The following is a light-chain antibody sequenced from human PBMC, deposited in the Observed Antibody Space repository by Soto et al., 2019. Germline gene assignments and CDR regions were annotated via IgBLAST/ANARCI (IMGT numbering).Light chain of an antibody. J-gene: IGKJ1*01. CDR2: EVS. CDR1: YSLIHSDGDTY. Sequence: DVVMTQSPLSLPVTLGQPASISCRSSYSLIHSDGDTYLNWFQQRPGQSPRRRIYEVSNRDSGVPDRFSVSGSGTDFTLKISRLEAVDVGIYYCMQGTHWQWTFGQGTEVEIK. V-gene: IGKV2-30*02. CDR3: MQGTHWQWT.